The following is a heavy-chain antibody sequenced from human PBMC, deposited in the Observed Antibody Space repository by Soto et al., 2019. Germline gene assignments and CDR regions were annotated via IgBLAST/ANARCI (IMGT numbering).Heavy chain of an antibody. D-gene: IGHD3-22*01. V-gene: IGHV4-30-2*01. CDR2: IYHSEST. CDR3: ARGFTASYDSSGLPQRPMFDI. Sequence: SETLSLTCAVSGGSISSGGYSWSWIRQPPGKGLEWIGYIYHSESTYYNPSLKSRVTISVDRSKNQFSLKLSSVTAADTDVYYCARGFTASYDSSGLPQRPMFDIWGQGTMVTVSS. CDR1: GGSISSGGYS. J-gene: IGHJ3*02.